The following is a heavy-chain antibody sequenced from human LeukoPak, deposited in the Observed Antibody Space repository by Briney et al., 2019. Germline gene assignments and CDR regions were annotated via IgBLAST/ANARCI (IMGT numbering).Heavy chain of an antibody. V-gene: IGHV3-7*01. CDR1: GFTFSSYW. CDR2: IKQDGSEK. Sequence: PGGSLRLSCAASGFTFSSYWMSWVRQAPGKGLEWVANIKQDGSEKYYVDSVKGRFSISRDNDKNSLYLQMNSLRAEDTAVYYCARDRGSAAFDYWGQGTLVTVSS. J-gene: IGHJ4*02. D-gene: IGHD3-16*01. CDR3: ARDRGSAAFDY.